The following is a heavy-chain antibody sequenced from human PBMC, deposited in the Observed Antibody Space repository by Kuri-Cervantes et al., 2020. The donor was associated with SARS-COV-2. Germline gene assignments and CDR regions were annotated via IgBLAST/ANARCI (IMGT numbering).Heavy chain of an antibody. CDR3: VAAILGVDTGYFQH. D-gene: IGHD3-3*01. Sequence: SCAVSGYSISSGGYSWSWIRQPPGKGLEWIGSIYQAGSTFYNPSLKSRVSMSLDRSKNQYSLNLSSVTAADTAVYYCVAAILGVDTGYFQHWGQGTLVTVSS. CDR2: IYQAGST. CDR1: GYSISSGGYS. J-gene: IGHJ1*01. V-gene: IGHV4-30-2*01.